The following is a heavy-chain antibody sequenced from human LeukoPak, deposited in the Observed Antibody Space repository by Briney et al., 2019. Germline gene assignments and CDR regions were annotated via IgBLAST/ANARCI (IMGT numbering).Heavy chain of an antibody. D-gene: IGHD3-9*01. J-gene: IGHJ4*02. Sequence: SETLSLTCTVSNYSITSGYYWGWIRQPPGKGXEWIGSIYHSGTTYYNPSLKSRVTISVDTSKNQFSLNLSSVTAADTAVYYCARVSRGYDILYWGQGTLVTVSS. V-gene: IGHV4-38-2*02. CDR1: NYSITSGYY. CDR2: IYHSGTT. CDR3: ARVSRGYDILY.